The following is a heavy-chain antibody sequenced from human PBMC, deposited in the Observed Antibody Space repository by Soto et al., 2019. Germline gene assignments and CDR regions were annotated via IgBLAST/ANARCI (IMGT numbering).Heavy chain of an antibody. CDR1: GGSIRSNKW. J-gene: IGHJ4*02. Sequence: QVQLQESGPGLVKPSGTLSVTCGVSGGSIRSNKWWSWVRQPPGKGLEWIGEIYHSGSTNYNPSRKIRVTIAVDKSKSQCSLKWNSVTAADTAVYYCARCGDWMQQVLWGQGTLVTVSS. CDR3: ARCGDWMQQVL. CDR2: IYHSGST. V-gene: IGHV4-4*02. D-gene: IGHD2-21*02.